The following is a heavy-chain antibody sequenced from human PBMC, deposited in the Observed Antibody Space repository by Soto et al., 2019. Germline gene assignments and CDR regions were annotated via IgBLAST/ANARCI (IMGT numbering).Heavy chain of an antibody. CDR2: IYYSGST. CDR3: ARGSNYYDSSGYYYSGTPPRYYFDY. V-gene: IGHV4-59*01. J-gene: IGHJ4*02. CDR1: CGSIISYY. Sequence: SETLSLTCTFSCGSIISYYWSWIRQPPGKGLEWIGYIYYSGSTNYNPSLKSRVTISVDTSKNQFSLKLSSVTAADTAVYYCARGSNYYDSSGYYYSGTPPRYYFDYWGQGTLVTVSS. D-gene: IGHD3-22*01.